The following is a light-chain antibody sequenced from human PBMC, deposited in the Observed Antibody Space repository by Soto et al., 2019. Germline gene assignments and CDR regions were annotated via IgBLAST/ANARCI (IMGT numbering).Light chain of an antibody. V-gene: IGKV3-15*01. J-gene: IGKJ1*01. CDR3: QQYNNWPPWT. CDR1: QSVSSN. Sequence: EIVMTQSPATLSVSPGERATLSCRASQSVSSNLAWYQQKPGQAPRLLIYGASIRATGIPVRFSGSGSGTEFTLTISSLQSGDVALYYCQQYNNWPPWTFGRGTKVEIK. CDR2: GAS.